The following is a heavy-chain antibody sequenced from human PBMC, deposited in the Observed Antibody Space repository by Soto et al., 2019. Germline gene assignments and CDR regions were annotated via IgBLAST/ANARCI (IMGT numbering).Heavy chain of an antibody. V-gene: IGHV1-18*01. CDR2: ITAYKANT. Sequence: DSGKVCVNSSVYPFTSYGMSSVRQAPGQGLEWTGWITAYKANTKYAQKLQGRVTMTTDTSTSTAYIDLRSLRSDDTAVYYCARWWAAAAGTYNWFDPWGQGTMVTVSS. J-gene: IGHJ5*02. CDR3: ARWWAAAAGTYNWFDP. CDR1: VYPFTSYG. D-gene: IGHD6-13*01.